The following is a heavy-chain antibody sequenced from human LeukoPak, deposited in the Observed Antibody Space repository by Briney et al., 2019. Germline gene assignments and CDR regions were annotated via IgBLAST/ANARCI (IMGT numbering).Heavy chain of an antibody. V-gene: IGHV1-69*05. J-gene: IGHJ4*02. Sequence: ASVKVSCKASGGTFSSYAISWVRQAPGQGLEWMGGIIPIFGTANYAQKFQGRVTITTDESTSTAYMELSSLRSEDTAVYHCARAGSIAVAGTWLDYWGQGTLVTVSS. CDR2: IIPIFGTA. CDR3: ARAGSIAVAGTWLDY. D-gene: IGHD6-19*01. CDR1: GGTFSSYA.